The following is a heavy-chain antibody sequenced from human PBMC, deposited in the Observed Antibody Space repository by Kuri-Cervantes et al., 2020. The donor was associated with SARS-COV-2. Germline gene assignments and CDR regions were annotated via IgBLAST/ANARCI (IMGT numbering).Heavy chain of an antibody. Sequence: SQTLSLTCAVSGDSIIGGGYSCTWIRQPPGKDLEWLGYIYHDGKTSYNPSLKSRVTISVDTSKNQFSLRLASMTAADTAVYYCARAFNWHYYFDSWGQGMLVTVSS. CDR3: ARAFNWHYYFDS. J-gene: IGHJ4*02. CDR1: GDSIIGGGYS. CDR2: IYHDGKT. V-gene: IGHV4-30-2*01. D-gene: IGHD1-7*01.